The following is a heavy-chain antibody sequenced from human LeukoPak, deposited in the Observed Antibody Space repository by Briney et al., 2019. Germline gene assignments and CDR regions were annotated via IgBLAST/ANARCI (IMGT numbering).Heavy chain of an antibody. CDR2: INPNSGGT. J-gene: IGHJ4*02. Sequence: ASVKVSCTASAYTFTGYYMHWVRQAPGQGLEWMGWINPNSGGTNYAQKFQGRVTMTRDTSISTAYMELSRLRSDDTAVYYCARARSIVVVPAGFDYWGQGTLVTVSS. CDR3: ARARSIVVVPAGFDY. CDR1: AYTFTGYY. V-gene: IGHV1-2*02. D-gene: IGHD2-2*01.